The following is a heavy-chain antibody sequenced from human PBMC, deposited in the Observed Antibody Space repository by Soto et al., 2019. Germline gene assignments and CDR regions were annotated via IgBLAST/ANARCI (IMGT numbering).Heavy chain of an antibody. CDR2: IWYDGSNK. V-gene: IGHV3-33*01. J-gene: IGHJ6*02. Sequence: QVQLVESGGGVVQPGRSLRLSCAASGFTFSSYGMHWVRQAPGKGLEWVAVIWYDGSNKYYADSVKGRFTISRDNSKNTLYLQMNSLRAEDTAVYYCARVKVAAAGTDYYYYGMDVWGQGTTVTVSS. CDR1: GFTFSSYG. CDR3: ARVKVAAAGTDYYYYGMDV. D-gene: IGHD6-13*01.